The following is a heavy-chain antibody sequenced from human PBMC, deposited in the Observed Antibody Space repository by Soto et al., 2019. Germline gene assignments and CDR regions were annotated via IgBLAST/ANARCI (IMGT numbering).Heavy chain of an antibody. J-gene: IGHJ6*02. D-gene: IGHD4-17*01. CDR3: ARGDYGDYVDYYYGMDV. CDR1: GGTFSSYA. Sequence: EASVKVSCKASGGTFSSYAISWVRQAPGQGLEWMGGIIPIFGTANYAQKFQGRVTITADESTSTAYMELSSLRSEDTAVYYCARGDYGDYVDYYYGMDVWGQGTTVTVSS. V-gene: IGHV1-69*13. CDR2: IIPIFGTA.